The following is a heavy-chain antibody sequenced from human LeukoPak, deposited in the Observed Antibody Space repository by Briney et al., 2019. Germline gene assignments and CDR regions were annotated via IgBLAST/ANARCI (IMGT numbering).Heavy chain of an antibody. CDR3: ARPGDSSSWFPFDY. D-gene: IGHD6-13*01. CDR1: GLTFSRYW. CDR2: IKPDGREK. V-gene: IGHV3-7*01. J-gene: IGHJ4*02. Sequence: PGGSLRLSCAASGLTFSRYWMSWVRQAPGKGLEWVANIKPDGREKYYVDSVKGRFSISRDNAKNSLYMQMDSLRAEDTAVYYCARPGDSSSWFPFDYWGQGTLVTVSS.